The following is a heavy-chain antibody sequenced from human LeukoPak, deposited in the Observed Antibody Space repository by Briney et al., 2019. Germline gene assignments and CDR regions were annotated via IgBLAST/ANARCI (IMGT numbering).Heavy chain of an antibody. CDR2: IHSNGYT. J-gene: IGHJ5*02. CDR3: AKREGPMSGSYDYFDP. V-gene: IGHV4-4*09. D-gene: IGHD1-26*01. Sequence: NSSETLSLTCTVSGGSISGYYWSWIRQPPGQGLGWIAYIHSNGYTNYNPSLKSRVTISVDTSNNQFSLKVTSVTAADTAMYYCAKREGPMSGSYDYFDPWGQGTLVTVS. CDR1: GGSISGYY.